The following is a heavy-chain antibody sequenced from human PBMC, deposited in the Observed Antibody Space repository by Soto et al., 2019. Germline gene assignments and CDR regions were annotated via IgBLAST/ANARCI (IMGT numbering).Heavy chain of an antibody. CDR2: VYSGGTT. V-gene: IGHV3-53*01. D-gene: IGHD6-13*01. J-gene: IGHJ4*02. CDR3: ARNHSSSSWYAGVGY. CDR1: GFAVSSNY. Sequence: EVQLVESGGGLIQPGGSLRLSCAASGFAVSSNYMSWVRQAPGKGLEWVAIVYSGGTTYYADSVRGRFTISRDNSKNTLYLQMNSLRAEDTAVYYCARNHSSSSWYAGVGYWGQGTLVSVSS.